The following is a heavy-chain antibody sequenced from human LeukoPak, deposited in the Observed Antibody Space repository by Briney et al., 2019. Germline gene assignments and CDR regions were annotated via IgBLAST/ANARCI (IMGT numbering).Heavy chain of an antibody. CDR1: GYTFTSYG. D-gene: IGHD3-10*01. CDR3: AGDPGEYQLLRMVTGVTMARGVHNWFDP. Sequence: ASVKVSCKASGYTFTSYGISWVRQAPGQGLEWMGRISAYNGNTNYAQKLQGRVTMTTDTSTSTAYMELRSLRSDDTAVYYCAGDPGEYQLLRMVTGVTMARGVHNWFDPWGQGTLVTVSS. V-gene: IGHV1-18*01. CDR2: ISAYNGNT. J-gene: IGHJ5*02.